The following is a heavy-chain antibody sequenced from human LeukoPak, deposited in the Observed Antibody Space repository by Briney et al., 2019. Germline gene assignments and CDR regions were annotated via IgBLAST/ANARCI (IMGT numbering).Heavy chain of an antibody. V-gene: IGHV5-51*01. D-gene: IGHD5-18*01. J-gene: IGHJ4*02. CDR3: ASCQVDAPMGPFDS. CDR1: GYRFTSDC. CDR2: IYLGDSDT. Sequence: GESLKISCKGSGYRFTSDCIDWVRLMPGKGLEWMEIIYLGDSDTSYSPSFQGQGTISGDKSIRTAYLQWSGLKASDTAMNYCASCQVDAPMGPFDSWGQGTLVSVSS.